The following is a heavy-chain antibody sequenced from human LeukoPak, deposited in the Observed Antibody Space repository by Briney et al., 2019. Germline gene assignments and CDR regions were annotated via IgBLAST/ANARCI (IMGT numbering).Heavy chain of an antibody. CDR2: IYHSGST. V-gene: IGHV4-38-2*02. CDR3: ARGKSELWFGELLGRFDP. J-gene: IGHJ5*02. CDR1: GYSISSGYY. D-gene: IGHD3-10*01. Sequence: SETLSLTCTVSGYSISSGYYWGWIRQPPGKGLEWIGSIYHSGSTYYNPSLKSRVTISVDTSKNQFSLKLSSVTAADTAVYYCARGKSELWFGELLGRFDPWGQGTLVTVSS.